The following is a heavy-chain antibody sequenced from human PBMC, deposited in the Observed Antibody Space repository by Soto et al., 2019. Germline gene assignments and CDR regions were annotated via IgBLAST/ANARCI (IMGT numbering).Heavy chain of an antibody. D-gene: IGHD3-3*01. V-gene: IGHV1-69*05. CDR3: AAPNPRNIYDFDY. J-gene: IGHJ4*02. Sequence: GASVKVSCKASGYTFSSYGISWVRQAPGQGLEWMGGIIPIFGSANYAQKFQERVTITRDLSTSTAYMELSSLRSEDTAVYYCAAPNPRNIYDFDYWGQGTLVTVSS. CDR2: IIPIFGSA. CDR1: GYTFSSYG.